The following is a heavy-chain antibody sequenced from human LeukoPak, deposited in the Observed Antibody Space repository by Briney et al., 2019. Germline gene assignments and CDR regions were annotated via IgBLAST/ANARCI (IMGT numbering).Heavy chain of an antibody. CDR3: ARGRVDGYQLLKGGGIAARPLPLAY. CDR1: GGSIRSSYYY. D-gene: IGHD6-6*01. V-gene: IGHV4-39*01. Sequence: SSETLSLTCTVSGGSIRSSYYYWGWIRQPPGKGLEWIGSIYDSGSTYYNPSLKSRVTISVDTSKNQFSLKLSSVTAADTAVYYCARGRVDGYQLLKGGGIAARPLPLAYWGQGTLVTVSS. J-gene: IGHJ4*02. CDR2: IYDSGST.